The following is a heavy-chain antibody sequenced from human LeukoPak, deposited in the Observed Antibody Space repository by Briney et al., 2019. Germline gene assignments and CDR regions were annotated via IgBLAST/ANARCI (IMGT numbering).Heavy chain of an antibody. V-gene: IGHV1-18*01. CDR3: ARGPLVQYIRAPITLAWFDP. D-gene: IGHD3-3*02. CDR2: ISAYNGNT. CDR1: GYTFTSYG. J-gene: IGHJ5*02. Sequence: AASVKVSCKASGYTFTSYGISWVRQAPGQGLEWMGWISAYNGNTNYAQKLQGRVTMTTDTSTSTAYMELRSLRSDDTAVYYCARGPLVQYIRAPITLAWFDPWGQGTLVTVSS.